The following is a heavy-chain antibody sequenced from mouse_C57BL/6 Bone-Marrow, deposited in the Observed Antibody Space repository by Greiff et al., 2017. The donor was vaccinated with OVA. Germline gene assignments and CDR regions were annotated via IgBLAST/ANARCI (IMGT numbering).Heavy chain of an antibody. CDR1: GYTFTSYW. D-gene: IGHD1-1*01. Sequence: VQLKQSGTVLARPGASVKMSCKTSGYTFTSYWMHWVKQRPGQGLEWIGALYPGNSDTSYNQKFKGKAKLTAVTSASTAYMELSSLTNEDSAVYYCTRTYYGSSPGYFDVWGTGTTVTVSS. CDR2: LYPGNSDT. V-gene: IGHV1-5*01. CDR3: TRTYYGSSPGYFDV. J-gene: IGHJ1*03.